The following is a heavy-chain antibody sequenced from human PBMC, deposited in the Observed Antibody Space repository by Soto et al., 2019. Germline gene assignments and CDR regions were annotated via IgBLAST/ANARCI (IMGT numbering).Heavy chain of an antibody. CDR2: INAGNGNT. D-gene: IGHD2-15*01. CDR1: GYTFTSYA. J-gene: IGHJ5*02. V-gene: IGHV1-3*01. CDR3: ASDLGYCRRGSCYRGVKRFDT. Sequence: GASVKVSCKASGYTFTSYAMHWVRQAPGQRLEWMGWINAGNGNTKYSQKFQGRVTITRDTSASTAYMELSSLRSEDTAVYYCASDLGYCRRGSCYRGVKRFDTWGQGTLVTVSS.